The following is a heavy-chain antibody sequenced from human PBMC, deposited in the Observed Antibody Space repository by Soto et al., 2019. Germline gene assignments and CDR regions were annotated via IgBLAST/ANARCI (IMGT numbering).Heavy chain of an antibody. CDR2: ISSSGSTI. J-gene: IGHJ3*02. CDR1: RFIFSSYE. V-gene: IGHV3-48*03. CDR3: ARGPPYYYANSGFYSHAFDI. D-gene: IGHD3-22*01. Sequence: GGSLRLSCAASRFIFSSYEMNWVRQAPGKGLEWVSHISSSGSTIYYADSVKGRFTISRDNAKNSLYLQMNSLRAEDTAVYYCARGPPYYYANSGFYSHAFDIWGQGTMVTVSS.